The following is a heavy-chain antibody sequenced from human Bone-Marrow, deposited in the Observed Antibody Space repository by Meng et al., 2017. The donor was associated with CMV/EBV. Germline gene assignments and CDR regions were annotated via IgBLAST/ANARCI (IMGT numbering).Heavy chain of an antibody. J-gene: IGHJ4*02. V-gene: IGHV4-34*08. D-gene: IGHD1-26*01. CDR1: GATFGGC. CDR3: ASGFRSWSGSFAS. Sequence: QVQLEAVVEGPLAPADALSLASGVYGATFGGCWGRVAPAPGQGLKGLREVNHSRSTNYKVSLKRRITISIDTSKNQFSLKRSSVTATKTAVYYCASGFRSWSGSFASWGQGTLVTVSS. CDR2: VNHSRST.